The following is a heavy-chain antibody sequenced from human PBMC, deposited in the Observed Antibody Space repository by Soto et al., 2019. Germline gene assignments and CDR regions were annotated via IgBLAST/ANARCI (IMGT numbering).Heavy chain of an antibody. V-gene: IGHV4-31*01. CDR2: IYYSGST. D-gene: IGHD6-13*01. CDR3: ARTGIAAADN. Sequence: QVQLQESGPGLVKPSQTLSLTCSVSGGSISSGDHYWSWIRQHPGKGLEWIGYIYYSGSTYYNPSLKXXVXVXXDTSKTQSSLKLSSVAAADTAVYYCARTGIAAADNWGQGTLVTVSS. J-gene: IGHJ4*02. CDR1: GGSISSGDHY.